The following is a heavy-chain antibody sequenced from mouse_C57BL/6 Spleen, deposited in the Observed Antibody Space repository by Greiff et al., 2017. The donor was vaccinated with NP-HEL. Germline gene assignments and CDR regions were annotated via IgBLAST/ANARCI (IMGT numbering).Heavy chain of an antibody. CDR1: GYTFTSYW. CDR3: AREGNYYGSSPWYFDV. CDR2: IYPSDSET. J-gene: IGHJ1*03. D-gene: IGHD1-1*01. Sequence: QVQLKPPGAALVRPGSSVTLSCKASGYTFTSYWLDLVKQRPGQGLEWIGNIYPSDSETHYNQKFKDKATLTVDKSSSTAYMQLSSLTSEDSAVYYCAREGNYYGSSPWYFDVWGTGTTVTVSS. V-gene: IGHV1-61*01.